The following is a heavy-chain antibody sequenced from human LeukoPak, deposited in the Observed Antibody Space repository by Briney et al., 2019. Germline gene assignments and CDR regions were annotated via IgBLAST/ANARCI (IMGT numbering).Heavy chain of an antibody. CDR1: GCTFSSYA. CDR3: TIDLMTGFSSGWHFGY. D-gene: IGHD6-19*01. CDR2: ISGSGGST. V-gene: IGHV3-23*01. J-gene: IGHJ4*02. Sequence: GGSLRLSCAASGCTFSSYAMSWVRQAPGKGLEWVSSISGSGGSTYYADSVKGRFTISRDNSKNTLYLQMNSLRAEDTAVYYCTIDLMTGFSSGWHFGYWGQGTLVTVSS.